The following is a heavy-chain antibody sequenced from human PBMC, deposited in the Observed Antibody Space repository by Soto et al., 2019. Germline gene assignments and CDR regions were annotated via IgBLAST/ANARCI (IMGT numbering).Heavy chain of an antibody. V-gene: IGHV1-18*01. Sequence: QVQLVQSGAEVKEPGASVRVSCKDSGYTFGTYGMSGGRQAPGQGLDWQGGISTQTGNTDYAQSLEGRVTMTTDASSATAYMDLKSLISDDPASYYGAREMSIGSADTFGGYWGQGTQVTVTS. J-gene: IGHJ4*02. CDR2: ISTQTGNT. D-gene: IGHD6-13*01. CDR1: GYTFGTYG. CDR3: AREMSIGSADTFGGY.